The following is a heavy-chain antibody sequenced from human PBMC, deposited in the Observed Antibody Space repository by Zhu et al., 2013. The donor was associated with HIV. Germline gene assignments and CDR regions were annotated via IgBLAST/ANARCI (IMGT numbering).Heavy chain of an antibody. CDR1: GFTFSSYA. J-gene: IGHJ4*02. CDR3: ARVLNGYSSSWYYFDY. CDR2: ISYDGSNK. Sequence: VQLVESGGGVVQPGRSLRLSCAASGFTFSSYAMHWVRQAPGKGLEWVAVISYDGSNKYYADSVKGRFTISRDNSKNTLYLQMNSLRAEDTAVYYCARVLNGYSSSWYYFDYVGPGNPGHRLL. D-gene: IGHD6-13*01. V-gene: IGHV3-30-3*01.